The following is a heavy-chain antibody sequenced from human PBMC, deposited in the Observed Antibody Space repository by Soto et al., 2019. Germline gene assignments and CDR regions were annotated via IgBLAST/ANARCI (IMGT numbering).Heavy chain of an antibody. D-gene: IGHD3-3*01. V-gene: IGHV3-11*01. CDR3: ARGSPQFWHLYDN. CDR1: GFTFRAYY. CDR2: ISTGGSTI. J-gene: IGHJ4*02. Sequence: PGGSLRLSCTASGFTFRAYYMNWIRQAPGKGLEWVSYISTGGSTIFYADSVKGRFTISRDNDKNSLSLQMDSLRADDTGVYYCARGSPQFWHLYDNWGQGALVTVSS.